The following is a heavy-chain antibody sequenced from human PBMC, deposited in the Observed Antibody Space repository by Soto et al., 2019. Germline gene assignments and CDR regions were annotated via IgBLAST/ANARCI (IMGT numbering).Heavy chain of an antibody. Sequence: QGQLVQSGAEVKKPGSSVKVSCKASGGTFSSYAISWVRQAPGQGLEWMGGIIPIFGTANYAQKFQGRVTITADESTSTAYMELSSLRSEDTAVYYCACDYYDSNGYYYPSSFDYWGQGTLVTVSS. D-gene: IGHD3-22*01. CDR1: GGTFSSYA. CDR2: IIPIFGTA. CDR3: ACDYYDSNGYYYPSSFDY. J-gene: IGHJ4*02. V-gene: IGHV1-69*01.